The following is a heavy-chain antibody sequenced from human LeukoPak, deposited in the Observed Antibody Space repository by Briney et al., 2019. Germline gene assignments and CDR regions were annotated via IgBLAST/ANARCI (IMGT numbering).Heavy chain of an antibody. D-gene: IGHD3-22*01. J-gene: IGHJ4*02. Sequence: SQTLSLTCTVSGGSISSGSYYWGWLRQPAGKGLEWIGRIYTSGSTNYNPSLKSRVTISVDTSKNQFSLKLSSVTAADTAVYYCARDRTYYYDIWGQGTLVTVSS. CDR3: ARDRTYYYDI. V-gene: IGHV4-61*02. CDR2: IYTSGST. CDR1: GGSISSGSYY.